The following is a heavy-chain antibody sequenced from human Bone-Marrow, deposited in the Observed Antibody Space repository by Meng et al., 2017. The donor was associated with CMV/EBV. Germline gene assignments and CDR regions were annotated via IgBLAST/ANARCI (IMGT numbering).Heavy chain of an antibody. Sequence: GGSLRLSCAVSGFTFSSAWMNWVRQAPGKGLEWVAAIYIGSSIIIYGDFVKGRFSVSRDNSKNTLFLQMNSLTTADTSVYYCAKEGGNSASPVYFYYGLDVWGQGTTVTVSS. V-gene: IGHV3-NL1*01. CDR1: GFTFSSAW. CDR2: IYIGSSII. J-gene: IGHJ6*02. D-gene: IGHD1-7*01. CDR3: AKEGGNSASPVYFYYGLDV.